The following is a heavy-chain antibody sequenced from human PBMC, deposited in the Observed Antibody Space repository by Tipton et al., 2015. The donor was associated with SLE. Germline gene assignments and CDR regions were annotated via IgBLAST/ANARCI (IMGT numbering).Heavy chain of an antibody. CDR3: ARQEMATTFDY. J-gene: IGHJ4*02. CDR2: IYYSGST. CDR1: GGSISSGGYY. V-gene: IGHV4-31*03. D-gene: IGHD5-24*01. Sequence: LRLSCTVSGGSISSGGYYWSWIRQHPGKGLEWIGYIYYSGSTYYNPSLKSRVTMSVDTSKNQFSLKLSSVTAADTAVYYCARQEMATTFDYWGQGTLVTVSS.